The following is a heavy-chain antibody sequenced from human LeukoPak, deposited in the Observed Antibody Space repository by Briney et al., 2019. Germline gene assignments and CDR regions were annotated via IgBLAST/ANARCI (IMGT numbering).Heavy chain of an antibody. J-gene: IGHJ5*02. V-gene: IGHV1-69*13. CDR2: IIPIFGTA. CDR1: GGTFSSYA. CDR3: ARDDPHGNWFDP. Sequence: ASVKVSCKASGGTFSSYAISWVRQAPGQGLEWMGGIIPIFGTANYAQKFQGRVTITADESTSTAYMELSSLRSEDTAVYYCARDDPHGNWFDPWGQGTLVTVSS.